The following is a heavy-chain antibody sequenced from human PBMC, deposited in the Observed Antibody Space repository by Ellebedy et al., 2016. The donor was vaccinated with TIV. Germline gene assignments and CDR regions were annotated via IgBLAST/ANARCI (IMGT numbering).Heavy chain of an antibody. CDR3: ARSSFGNGYYGSIDY. J-gene: IGHJ4*02. V-gene: IGHV1-46*01. D-gene: IGHD3-3*01. CDR1: GYTFTNYY. Sequence: AASVKVSCKASGYTFTNYYMHWVRQAPGQGLEWMGKINPSGGSTSNAHHLQGRISMTRDTSTSTVYMELSRLRSEDTAMYYCARSSFGNGYYGSIDYWGQGTLVTVSS. CDR2: INPSGGST.